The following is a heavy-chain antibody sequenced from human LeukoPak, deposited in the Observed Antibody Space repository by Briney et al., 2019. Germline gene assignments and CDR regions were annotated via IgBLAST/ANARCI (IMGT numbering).Heavy chain of an antibody. V-gene: IGHV3-30*18. Sequence: PGGSLRLSCAASGFTFSSYGMHWVRQAPGKGLEWVAVISYDGSNKYYADSVKGRFTISRDNSKNTLYLQMNSLRAEDTAVYYCAKDLNGYSYGRFDYXXQGXXXTVXS. J-gene: IGHJ4*02. CDR2: ISYDGSNK. CDR1: GFTFSSYG. CDR3: AKDLNGYSYGRFDY. D-gene: IGHD5-18*01.